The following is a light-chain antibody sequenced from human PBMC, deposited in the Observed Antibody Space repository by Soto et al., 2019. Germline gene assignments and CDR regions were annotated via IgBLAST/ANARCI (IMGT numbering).Light chain of an antibody. CDR2: DAS. J-gene: IGKJ2*01. CDR3: QQFSNYPYT. CDR1: QGISGA. V-gene: IGKV1D-13*01. Sequence: AIHLTQSPSSLSASVGDRVTITCRASQGISGALAWYQQKPGKAPNLLIYDASSLESGVPSRFIGNGSATDFTLTISSLQPEDFATYHCQQFSNYPYTFGQGTKLEIK.